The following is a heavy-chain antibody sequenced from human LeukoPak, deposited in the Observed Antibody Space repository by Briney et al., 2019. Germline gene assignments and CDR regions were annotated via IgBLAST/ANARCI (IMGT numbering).Heavy chain of an antibody. D-gene: IGHD4-17*01. J-gene: IGHJ4*02. Sequence: GGSLRLSCAASGFTFDDYTMHWVRHAPGKGLEWVSLISWDGGSTYYADPVKGRFTISRDNSKNSLYLQMNSLRTEDTALYYCAKDIATVTTPDYWGQGTLVTVSS. CDR3: AKDIATVTTPDY. CDR1: GFTFDDYT. CDR2: ISWDGGST. V-gene: IGHV3-43*01.